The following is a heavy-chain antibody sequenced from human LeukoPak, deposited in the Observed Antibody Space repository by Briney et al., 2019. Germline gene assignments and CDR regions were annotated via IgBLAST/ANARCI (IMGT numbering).Heavy chain of an antibody. D-gene: IGHD3-22*01. V-gene: IGHV1-2*02. Sequence: GASVKVSCKASGYTLTGFYIHWVRQVPGRGLEWMGWINPRSGATNYAQTFQDRVTMTRDTSISTAYTQLSRLGFDDTAIYYCARRSVIVVITPTDDAFDIWGQGTMVTVS. J-gene: IGHJ3*02. CDR3: ARRSVIVVITPTDDAFDI. CDR2: INPRSGAT. CDR1: GYTLTGFY.